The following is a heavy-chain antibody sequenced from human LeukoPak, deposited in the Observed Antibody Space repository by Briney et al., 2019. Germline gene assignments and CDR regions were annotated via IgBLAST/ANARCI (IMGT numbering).Heavy chain of an antibody. V-gene: IGHV3-7*05. CDR3: ARAAVAGTSVAFDM. CDR2: IKQDGSEK. D-gene: IGHD6-19*01. Sequence: PGGSLRLSCAASGFTFSRYWMSWVRQAPGKGLEWVANIKQDGSEKYYVDSMKGRLTISRDNAKNSLYLQMNGLRAEDTAVYYCARAAVAGTSVAFDMWGQGAKVTVSS. CDR1: GFTFSRYW. J-gene: IGHJ3*02.